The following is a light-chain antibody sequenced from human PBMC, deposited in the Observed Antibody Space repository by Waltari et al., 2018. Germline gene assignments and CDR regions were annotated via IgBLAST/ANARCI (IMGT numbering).Light chain of an antibody. J-gene: IGKJ2*01. V-gene: IGKV3-11*01. Sequence: EIVLTQSPATLSLSPGERATLSCRASQSLGNYLAWYQQKPGLAPSLLIYDASNRAAGIPARFSGSGSGTDFTLTISSLEPEDFAVYYCQHRSNWPPSFGQGTKVEIE. CDR2: DAS. CDR3: QHRSNWPPS. CDR1: QSLGNY.